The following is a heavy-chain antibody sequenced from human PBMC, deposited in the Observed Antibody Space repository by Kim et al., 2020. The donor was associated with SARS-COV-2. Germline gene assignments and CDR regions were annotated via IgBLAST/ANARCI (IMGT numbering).Heavy chain of an antibody. V-gene: IGHV3-48*02. D-gene: IGHD6-13*01. CDR2: ITSSSSII. CDR1: GFTFSYFS. Sequence: GSLRLSCAASGFTFSYFSMNWVRQAPGKGPEWVSYITSSSSIISYADSVKGRFTISRDNAKNSLYLQMNSLRDEDTAVYYCARDLAAAGPYDHWGQGTLVTVSS. J-gene: IGHJ5*02. CDR3: ARDLAAAGPYDH.